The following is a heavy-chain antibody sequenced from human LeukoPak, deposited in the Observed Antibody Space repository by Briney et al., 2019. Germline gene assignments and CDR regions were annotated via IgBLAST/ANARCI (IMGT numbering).Heavy chain of an antibody. CDR3: ASAHCSGSSCFWGAFEF. D-gene: IGHD2-2*01. V-gene: IGHV1-2*04. CDR2: INPNSGGT. CDR1: GYTFTGYY. Sequence: GASVKVSCKASGYTFTGYYIHWVRQAPGQGLEWMGWINPNSGGTNYAQKFQGWVTMTRDASISTAYMELSRLRSDDTAVYYCASAHCSGSSCFWGAFEFWGQGTLVTVSS. J-gene: IGHJ3*01.